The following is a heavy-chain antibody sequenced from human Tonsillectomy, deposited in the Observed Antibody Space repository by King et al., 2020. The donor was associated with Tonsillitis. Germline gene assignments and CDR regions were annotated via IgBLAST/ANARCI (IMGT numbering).Heavy chain of an antibody. J-gene: IGHJ4*02. Sequence: VQLVESGGGVVQPGRSLRLSCAASGFTFSDYGIHWVRQAPGKGLEWVAVISYDGSNQYYADSVEGRFTISRDNSKNTLSLQMNSLRTEDTAVYYCARLYHSSNYWGQGTLVTVSS. D-gene: IGHD6-6*01. CDR3: ARLYHSSNY. CDR2: ISYDGSNQ. CDR1: GFTFSDYG. V-gene: IGHV3-30*03.